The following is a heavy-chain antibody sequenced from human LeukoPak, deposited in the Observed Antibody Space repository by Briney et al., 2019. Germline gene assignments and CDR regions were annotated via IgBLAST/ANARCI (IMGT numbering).Heavy chain of an antibody. CDR3: ARVNPISSGFYAY. CDR1: GFTFSDYY. CDR2: ISGSSSHS. J-gene: IGHJ4*02. Sequence: GGSLRLSCAASGFTFSDYYMSWVRQAPGKGLEWVSYISGSSSHSNYADSVKGRFTISRDNAKNSLFLQMSSLRADDTAIYYCARVNPISSGFYAYWGQGTLVTVPS. V-gene: IGHV3-11*06. D-gene: IGHD3-22*01.